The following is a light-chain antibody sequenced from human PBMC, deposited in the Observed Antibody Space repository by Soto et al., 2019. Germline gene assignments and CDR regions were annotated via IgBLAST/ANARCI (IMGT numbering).Light chain of an antibody. CDR2: EGS. V-gene: IGLV2-23*01. Sequence: QSVLTQPPSVSGAPGQRVTISCTGTSSDVGRYNLVSWYQQHPGKAPKLMIYEGSKRPSGVSNRFSGSKSGNTASLTISGLQAEDEADYYCCSYAGSSTPYVFGTGTKVNVL. J-gene: IGLJ1*01. CDR1: SSDVGRYNL. CDR3: CSYAGSSTPYV.